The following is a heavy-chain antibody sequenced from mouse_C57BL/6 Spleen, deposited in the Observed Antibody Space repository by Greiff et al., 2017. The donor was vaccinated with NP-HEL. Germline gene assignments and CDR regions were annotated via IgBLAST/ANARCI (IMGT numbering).Heavy chain of an antibody. J-gene: IGHJ2*01. CDR1: GYTFTSYW. Sequence: EVQLQQSGTVLARPGASVKMSCKTSGYTFTSYWMHWVKQRPGQGLEWIGAIYPGNSDTSYNQKFKGKAKLTAVTSASTAYMELSSLTNEDSAVYYCTREDYSYYGSSPYYFDDWGQGTTLTVSS. V-gene: IGHV1-5*01. CDR2: IYPGNSDT. CDR3: TREDYSYYGSSPYYFDD. D-gene: IGHD1-1*01.